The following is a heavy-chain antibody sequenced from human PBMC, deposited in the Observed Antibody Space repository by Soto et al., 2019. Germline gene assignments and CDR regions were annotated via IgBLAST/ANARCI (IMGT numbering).Heavy chain of an antibody. V-gene: IGHV4-34*01. CDR1: GGSFSGYY. D-gene: IGHD6-13*01. Sequence: PSETLSLTCAVYGGSFSGYYWTWIRQPPGTGLEWIGEINYSGSTDYNPSLKSRVTISVDTSKNQFSLKLSSVTAEDTAVYYCARDQQQLAKNYDGMDVWGQGTTVTVSS. CDR2: INYSGST. J-gene: IGHJ6*02. CDR3: ARDQQQLAKNYDGMDV.